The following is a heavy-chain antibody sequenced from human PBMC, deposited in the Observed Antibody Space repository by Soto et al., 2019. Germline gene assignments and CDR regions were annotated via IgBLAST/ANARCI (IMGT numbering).Heavy chain of an antibody. Sequence: QVQLVESGGGVVQPGRSLRLSCAASGFTFSSYGMHWVRQAPGKGLEWVAVISYDGSNKYYADSVKGRFTISRDNSKNTLYLQMNSLRAEDTAVYYCAKTVRADYGGTSVFRNWFDPWGQGTLVTVSS. CDR3: AKTVRADYGGTSVFRNWFDP. D-gene: IGHD4-17*01. J-gene: IGHJ5*02. CDR1: GFTFSSYG. CDR2: ISYDGSNK. V-gene: IGHV3-30*18.